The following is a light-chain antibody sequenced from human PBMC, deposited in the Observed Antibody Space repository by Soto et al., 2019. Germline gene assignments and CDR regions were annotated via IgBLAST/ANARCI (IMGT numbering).Light chain of an antibody. Sequence: IGFTQSAGTLSLSPGERATLSCRASQSVSSSYLAWYQQKPGQAPRLLIYGASSRATGIPDRFSGSGSGTDFTLTISRLEPEDFAVYYCQQYDSSGTFGQGTKVDIK. CDR3: QQYDSSGT. CDR2: GAS. V-gene: IGKV3-20*01. CDR1: QSVSSSY. J-gene: IGKJ1*01.